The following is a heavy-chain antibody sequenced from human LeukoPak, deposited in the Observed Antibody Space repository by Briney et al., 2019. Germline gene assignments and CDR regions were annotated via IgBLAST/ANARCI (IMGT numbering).Heavy chain of an antibody. CDR2: IYYSGST. CDR3: ARVPAYDSSGYYTRYFDY. J-gene: IGHJ4*02. V-gene: IGHV4-39*07. D-gene: IGHD3-22*01. CDR1: GGSISSSSYY. Sequence: SETLSLTCTVSGGSISSSSYYWGWIRQPPGKGLEWIGSIYYSGSTYYNPSLKSRVTISVDTSKNQFSLKLSSVTAADTAVYYCARVPAYDSSGYYTRYFDYWGQGTLVTVSS.